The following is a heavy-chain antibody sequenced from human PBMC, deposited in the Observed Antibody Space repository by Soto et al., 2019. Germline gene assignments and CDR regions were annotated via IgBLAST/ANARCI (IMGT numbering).Heavy chain of an antibody. V-gene: IGHV5-10-1*01. J-gene: IGHJ1*01. CDR2: IDPSDSYT. CDR1: GYSFTSYW. Sequence: GESLKISCKGSGYSFTSYWISWVRQMPGKGLEWMGRIDPSDSYTNYSPSFQGHVTISADKSISTAYLQWSSLKASDTAMYYCARTYYYDSSGYYSEYFQHWGQGTRVTVSS. D-gene: IGHD3-22*01. CDR3: ARTYYYDSSGYYSEYFQH.